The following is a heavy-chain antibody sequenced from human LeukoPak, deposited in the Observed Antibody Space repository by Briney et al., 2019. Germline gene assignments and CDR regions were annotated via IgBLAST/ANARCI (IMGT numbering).Heavy chain of an antibody. Sequence: GGSLRLSCAVSGLTFRSFWMSWVRQAPGKGLEWVANINQDGSEIYFVDSVKGRLTISRDNSKNSLHLQMNTLRAEDTAVYYCARERDGRFFDYWGQGTLVTVSS. CDR3: ARERDGRFFDY. J-gene: IGHJ4*02. V-gene: IGHV3-7*01. CDR2: INQDGSEI. D-gene: IGHD5-24*01. CDR1: GLTFRSFW.